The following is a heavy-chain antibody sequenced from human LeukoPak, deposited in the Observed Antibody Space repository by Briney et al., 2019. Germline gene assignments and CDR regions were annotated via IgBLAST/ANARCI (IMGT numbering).Heavy chain of an antibody. CDR2: ISGSDTST. CDR1: GFPFSRYA. CDR3: TKFDAPSGRENY. Sequence: PGGSLRLSCAVSGFPFSRYAMNWVLQAPGKGLEWVSTISGSDTSTYYADSVKGRFTISRDNSKNTLYMQMNSLRAEDTAAYYCTKFDAPSGRENYWGQGTLVTVSS. J-gene: IGHJ4*02. V-gene: IGHV3-23*01.